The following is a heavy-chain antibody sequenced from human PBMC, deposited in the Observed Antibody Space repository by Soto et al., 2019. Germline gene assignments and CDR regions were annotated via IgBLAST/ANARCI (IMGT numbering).Heavy chain of an antibody. CDR3: AKDREPGYNGDAFDI. CDR1: GFTFDDYA. D-gene: IGHD5-12*01. J-gene: IGHJ3*02. CDR2: ISWNSGSI. Sequence: GGSLRLSCAASGFTFDDYAMHWVRQAPGKGLEWVSGISWNSGSIGYADSVKGRFTISRDNAKNSLYLQMNSLRAEDTALYYCAKDREPGYNGDAFDIWGQGTMVTVSS. V-gene: IGHV3-9*01.